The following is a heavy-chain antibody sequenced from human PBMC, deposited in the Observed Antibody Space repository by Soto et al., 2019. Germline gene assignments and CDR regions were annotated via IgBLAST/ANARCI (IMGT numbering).Heavy chain of an antibody. J-gene: IGHJ6*02. CDR2: VYYSGNT. CDR3: AREGGYYGSGSLNYYYYYGMDV. V-gene: IGHV4-59*01. D-gene: IGHD3-10*01. CDR1: GGSLSSYY. Sequence: SETLSLTCTVSGGSLSSYYWTWIRQPPGKGLEWIGNVYYSGNTNYNPSLKSRVTISIDTSKNQFSLKLGSVTAADTAVYYCAREGGYYGSGSLNYYYYYGMDVWGQGTTVTVSS.